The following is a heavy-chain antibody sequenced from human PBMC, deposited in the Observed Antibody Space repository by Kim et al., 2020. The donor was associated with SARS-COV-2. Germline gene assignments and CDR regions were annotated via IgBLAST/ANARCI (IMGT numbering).Heavy chain of an antibody. J-gene: IGHJ4*02. CDR3: AKGGVVTAIYFDY. Sequence: YAASLKGRFTISKDNSKTTVYLQMNRLRAEDTAVYYCAKGGVVTAIYFDYWGQGTLVTVSS. V-gene: IGHV3-30*02. D-gene: IGHD2-21*02.